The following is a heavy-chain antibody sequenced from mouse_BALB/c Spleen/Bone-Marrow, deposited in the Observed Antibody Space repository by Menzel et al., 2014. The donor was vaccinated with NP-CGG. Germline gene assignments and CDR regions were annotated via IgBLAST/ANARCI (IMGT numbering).Heavy chain of an antibody. CDR1: GYTFSRYW. V-gene: IGHV1-9*01. D-gene: IGHD2-1*01. CDR2: ILPGSVST. Sequence: QAQLQQPGAALMKPGASVKISCKATGYTFSRYWIEWVKQRPGHGLEWIGEILPGSVSTNYNRKFKGRANFTADTSSNTAYMQLSGLTSEDSDFYYCARNYVNYVWFANWGQGTLVTVSA. J-gene: IGHJ3*01. CDR3: ARNYVNYVWFAN.